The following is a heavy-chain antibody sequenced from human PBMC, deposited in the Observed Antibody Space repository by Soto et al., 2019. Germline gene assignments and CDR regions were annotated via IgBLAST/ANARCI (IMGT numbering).Heavy chain of an antibody. CDR1: GFTFTSSA. V-gene: IGHV1-58*01. CDR2: IVVGSGNT. J-gene: IGHJ4*02. CDR3: AAIYDILTGYYISTDY. D-gene: IGHD3-9*01. Sequence: SVKVSCKASGFTFTSSAVQWVRQARGRRLEWIGWIVVGSGNTNYAQKFQERVTITRDMSTSTAYMELSSLRSEDTAVYYCAAIYDILTGYYISTDYWGQGTLVTVSS.